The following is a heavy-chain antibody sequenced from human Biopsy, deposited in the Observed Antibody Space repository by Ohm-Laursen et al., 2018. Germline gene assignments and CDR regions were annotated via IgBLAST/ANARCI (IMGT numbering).Heavy chain of an antibody. J-gene: IGHJ1*01. CDR1: GGSFTGHY. V-gene: IGHV4-59*11. Sequence: GTLSLTCTVSGGSFTGHYWTWIRQPLGKGLEWIGHISHTGYTSYKSSLKSRVTISLDTSRKHFSLRLTSLAAADTAVYYCARGSNEYGGLYFPHWGQGTLVTVSS. CDR3: ARGSNEYGGLYFPH. CDR2: ISHTGYT. D-gene: IGHD4-23*01.